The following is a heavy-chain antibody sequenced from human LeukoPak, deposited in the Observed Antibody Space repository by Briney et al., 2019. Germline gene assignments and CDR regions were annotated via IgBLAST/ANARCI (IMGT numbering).Heavy chain of an antibody. CDR1: GGTFSSYA. D-gene: IGHD3-22*01. Sequence: SVKVSCKASGGTFSSYAISWVRQAPGQGLEWMGRIIPIFGTANYAQKFQGRVTITADKSTSTAYMELSSLRSEDTAVYYCARGSSGYYYQDWFDPWGQGTLATVSS. V-gene: IGHV1-69*06. CDR2: IIPIFGTA. J-gene: IGHJ5*02. CDR3: ARGSSGYYYQDWFDP.